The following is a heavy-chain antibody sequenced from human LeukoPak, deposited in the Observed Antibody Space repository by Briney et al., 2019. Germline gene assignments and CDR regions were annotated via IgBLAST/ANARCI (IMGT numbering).Heavy chain of an antibody. D-gene: IGHD6-19*01. CDR3: TRRDSSVYSFDY. Sequence: GGSLRLSCAASGFTFSGSAMHWVRQASGKGLEWLGRMRSKANTYATAYAASVKGRFTISRDDSNNTAYLQMNTLKTEDTAVYYCTRRDSSVYSFDYWGQGTLVTVSS. V-gene: IGHV3-73*01. J-gene: IGHJ4*02. CDR1: GFTFSGSA. CDR2: MRSKANTYAT.